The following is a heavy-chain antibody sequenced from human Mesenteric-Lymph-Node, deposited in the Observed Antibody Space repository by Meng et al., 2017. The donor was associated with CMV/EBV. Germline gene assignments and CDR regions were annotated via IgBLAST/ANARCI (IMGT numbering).Heavy chain of an antibody. V-gene: IGHV3-30*02. D-gene: IGHD1/OR15-1a*01. CDR1: GFTFSSYG. CDR3: AVGAFSNNARALDY. CDR2: IRFDESNK. J-gene: IGHJ4*02. Sequence: GGSLRLSCAASGFTFSSYGMHWVRQAPGKGLEWVSFIRFDESNKYYADSVKGRFTISRDNSKNTLYLQVNSLRAEDTAVYYCAVGAFSNNARALDYWGQGVLVTVSS.